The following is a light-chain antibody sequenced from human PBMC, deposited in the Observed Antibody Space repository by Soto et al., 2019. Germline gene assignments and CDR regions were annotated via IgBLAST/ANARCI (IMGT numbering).Light chain of an antibody. J-gene: IGKJ1*01. CDR3: PPCGDSPRT. CDR1: RSVSKTH. Sequence: EIVLTQSPGTLSLSPGERATLSCRASRSVSKTHLAWYQQKPGQAPRLLIYSASTRATGIPDRFSGSGSGKGFTLTVSKLEPEDFGVYYCPPCGDSPRTFGQGKKVEI. CDR2: SAS. V-gene: IGKV3-20*01.